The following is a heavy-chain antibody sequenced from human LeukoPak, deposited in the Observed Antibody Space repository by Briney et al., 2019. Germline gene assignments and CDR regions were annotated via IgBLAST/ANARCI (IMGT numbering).Heavy chain of an antibody. J-gene: IGHJ3*02. CDR3: AREGGTGAFDI. V-gene: IGHV4-59*11. Sequence: SETLSLTCTVSGGSISSHSWNWIRQPPGKGLEWIAYIYDSGSTNYNPALKSRVTISVDTSKNQFSLKLSSVTAADTAVYYCAREGGTGAFDIWGQGTMVTVSP. CDR1: GGSISSHS. CDR2: IYDSGST. D-gene: IGHD1-14*01.